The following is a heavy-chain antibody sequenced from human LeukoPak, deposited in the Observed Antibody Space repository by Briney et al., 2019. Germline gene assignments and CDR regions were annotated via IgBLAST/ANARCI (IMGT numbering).Heavy chain of an antibody. CDR3: ARLSSSWYYFDY. CDR1: GGSISSYY. Sequence: SETLSLTCTVSGGSISSYYWSWIRQPPGKGLEWIGYIYYSGSTNYNPSLKSRVTISVDTSKNQFSLKLSSVTAADTAVYYCARLSSSWYYFDYWGQGTLVTVSS. CDR2: IYYSGST. J-gene: IGHJ4*02. V-gene: IGHV4-59*08. D-gene: IGHD6-13*01.